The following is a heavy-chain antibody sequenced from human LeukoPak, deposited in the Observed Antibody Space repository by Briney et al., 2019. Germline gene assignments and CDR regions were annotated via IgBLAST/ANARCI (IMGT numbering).Heavy chain of an antibody. CDR1: GFTFSNYA. CDR3: ASSGSYRFDY. CDR2: ITASGTAM. J-gene: IGHJ4*02. Sequence: GGSLRLSCAASGFTFSNYAMSWVRQAPGKGLEWVSHITASGTAMFCADSVKGRFTISRDNAKNSLYLQMNSLRDEDTAVYYCASSGSYRFDYWGQGTLVTVSS. V-gene: IGHV3-48*02. D-gene: IGHD1-26*01.